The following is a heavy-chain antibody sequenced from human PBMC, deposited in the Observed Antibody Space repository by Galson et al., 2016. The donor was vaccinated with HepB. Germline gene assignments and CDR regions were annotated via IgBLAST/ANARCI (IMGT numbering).Heavy chain of an antibody. CDR1: GLIFGDHY. Sequence: SLRLPCAASGLIFGDHYIDWVRQAPGRGLEWVGRSSNNARSYTPDYAASVSGRFTLSRDHSKNTLYLQRNRLKIEDTAAYFCVNIYPSDGRASWGQGTLVTVSS. D-gene: IGHD1-26*01. CDR2: SSNNARSYTP. V-gene: IGHV3-72*01. J-gene: IGHJ4*02. CDR3: VNIYPSDGRAS.